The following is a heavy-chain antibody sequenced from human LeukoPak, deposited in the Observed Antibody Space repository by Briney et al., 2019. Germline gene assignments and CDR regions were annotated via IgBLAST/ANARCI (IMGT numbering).Heavy chain of an antibody. V-gene: IGHV4-39*01. CDR1: GFTFSSYSMN. CDR3: ARQDIVVAGGYYGMDV. J-gene: IGHJ6*02. Sequence: GSLRLSCAASGFTFSSYSMNWVRQPPGKGLEWIGSIYYSGSTYYNPSLKSRVTISVDTSKNQFSLKLSSVTAADTAVYYCARQDIVVAGGYYGMDVWGQGTTVTVSS. D-gene: IGHD2-15*01. CDR2: IYYSGST.